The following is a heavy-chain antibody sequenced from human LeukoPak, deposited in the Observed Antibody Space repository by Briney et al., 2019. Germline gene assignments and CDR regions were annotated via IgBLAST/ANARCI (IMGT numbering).Heavy chain of an antibody. CDR3: ARRISGITMVRGYDY. V-gene: IGHV3-11*01. D-gene: IGHD3-10*01. J-gene: IGHJ4*02. Sequence: GGSLRLSSAASGFTFSDYYMSWIRQAPGKGLEWVSYISSSGSTIYYADSVKGRFTISRDNAKNSLYLQMNSLRAEDTAVYYCARRISGITMVRGYDYWGQGTLVTVSS. CDR2: ISSSGSTI. CDR1: GFTFSDYY.